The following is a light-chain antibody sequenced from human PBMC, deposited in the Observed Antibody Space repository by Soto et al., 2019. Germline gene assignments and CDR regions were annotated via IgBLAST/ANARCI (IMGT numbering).Light chain of an antibody. Sequence: AVTPPASVCGSLGVSAAIFCNGTSSDVGGYNYVSWYQQHPGKAPKLMISDVSNRPSGVSTRFSGSKSGNTASLTISGLQAEDEADYYCSSYTSSSTHASGSGTKVTVL. CDR3: SSYTSSSTHA. CDR1: SSDVGGYNY. J-gene: IGLJ1*01. CDR2: DVS. V-gene: IGLV2-14*01.